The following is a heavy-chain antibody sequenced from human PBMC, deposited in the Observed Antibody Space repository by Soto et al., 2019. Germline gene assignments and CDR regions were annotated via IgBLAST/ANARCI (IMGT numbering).Heavy chain of an antibody. J-gene: IGHJ4*02. CDR1: GFTFSSYA. D-gene: IGHD3-22*01. CDR3: AKDRTFDSSGYYSY. Sequence: ESGGGLVQPGGSLRLSCAASGFTFSSYAMTWVRQAPGKGLEWVSAISGSGGSTYYAASVKGRFTISRDNSKNTLYLQMNSLRAEDTAVYYCAKDRTFDSSGYYSYWGQGTLVTVSS. V-gene: IGHV3-23*01. CDR2: ISGSGGST.